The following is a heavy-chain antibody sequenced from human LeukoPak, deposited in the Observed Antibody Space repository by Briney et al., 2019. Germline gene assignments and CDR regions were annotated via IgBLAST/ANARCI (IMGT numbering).Heavy chain of an antibody. CDR2: INPNLGAT. CDR3: ARAGGYCGRISCPYYFDY. V-gene: IGHV1-8*03. J-gene: IGHJ4*02. CDR1: GYTFTTYD. Sequence: ASVKVSCKASGYTFTTYDLNWVRQATGQGLEWMGWINPNLGATDYAQKFQGRVTITLNISVSTTYMELSGLRSEDTAVYYCARAGGYCGRISCPYYFDYWGQGSLVAVSS. D-gene: IGHD2-15*01.